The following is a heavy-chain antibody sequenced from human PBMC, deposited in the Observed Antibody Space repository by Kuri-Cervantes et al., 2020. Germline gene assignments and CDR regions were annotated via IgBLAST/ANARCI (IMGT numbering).Heavy chain of an antibody. Sequence: KVSCKGSGYSFTSYWIGWVRQMPGKGLEWMGIIYPGDSDTRYSPSFQGQVTISADKSISTAYLQWSSLKASDTAMYYCARHVPSSPTGIDGMDVWGQGTTVTVSS. D-gene: IGHD3-10*01. CDR1: GYSFTSYW. CDR3: ARHVPSSPTGIDGMDV. CDR2: IYPGDSDT. V-gene: IGHV5-51*01. J-gene: IGHJ6*02.